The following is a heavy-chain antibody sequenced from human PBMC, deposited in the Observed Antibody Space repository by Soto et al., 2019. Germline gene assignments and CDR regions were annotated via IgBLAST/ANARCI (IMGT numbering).Heavy chain of an antibody. Sequence: EVQLLESGGGLVQPGGSRRFSGEAPGFTFGTYAMTWARKAPGRGLEWVAALTGSGASTYYADSVRARFIISRDNSKNTLYLQMYSLRAEDTAVYYCAQDFGGRRPFHYWGQGTLVTVSS. D-gene: IGHD1-26*01. CDR2: LTGSGAST. CDR1: GFTFGTYA. CDR3: AQDFGGRRPFHY. J-gene: IGHJ4*02. V-gene: IGHV3-23*01.